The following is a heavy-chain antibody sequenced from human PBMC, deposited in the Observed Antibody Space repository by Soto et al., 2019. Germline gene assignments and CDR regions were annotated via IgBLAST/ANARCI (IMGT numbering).Heavy chain of an antibody. V-gene: IGHV3-23*01. CDR2: ISGSGVST. J-gene: IGHJ3*02. CDR3: AKDNWNSLSAFDI. Sequence: GGSLRLSCAASGFTFSNYPMSWVRQAPGKGLEWVSAISGSGVSTYYADSVKGRFTISRDNSKNTLYLQMNSLRAEDTAVYYFAKDNWNSLSAFDICGRGTMVPVSS. D-gene: IGHD1-7*01. CDR1: GFTFSNYP.